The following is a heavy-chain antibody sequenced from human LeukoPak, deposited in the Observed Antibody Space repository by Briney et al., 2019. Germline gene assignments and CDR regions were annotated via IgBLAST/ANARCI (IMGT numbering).Heavy chain of an antibody. Sequence: GGSLRLSCAASGFTVSSNYMSWVRQAPGKGLEWVSVIYSGGSTYYADSVKGRFTISRDNSKNTLYLQMNSLRAEDTAVYYCARRAASGLYYFVYWGQGTLVTVSS. J-gene: IGHJ4*02. CDR1: GFTVSSNY. D-gene: IGHD6-13*01. CDR2: IYSGGST. CDR3: ARRAASGLYYFVY. V-gene: IGHV3-53*01.